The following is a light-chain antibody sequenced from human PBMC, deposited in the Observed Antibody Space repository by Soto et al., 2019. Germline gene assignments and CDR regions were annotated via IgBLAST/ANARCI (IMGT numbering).Light chain of an antibody. V-gene: IGKV1-5*03. Sequence: DIQMTQSPSTLSASVGDRVTITCRASQTISSWLAWYQQKPGKAPKLLIYNASTLESGVPSRFSGSGSGTDFTLTVTSLQPEDFATYYCQQYSYYATFGQGTKVEIK. CDR2: NAS. J-gene: IGKJ1*01. CDR3: QQYSYYAT. CDR1: QTISSW.